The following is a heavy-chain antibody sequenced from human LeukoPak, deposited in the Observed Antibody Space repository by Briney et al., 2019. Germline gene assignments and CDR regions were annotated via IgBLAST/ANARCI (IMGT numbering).Heavy chain of an antibody. J-gene: IGHJ5*02. CDR3: ATAERLYSGSYYRNWFDP. CDR1: GYTLTELS. CDR2: FDPEDGET. V-gene: IGHV1-24*01. Sequence: ASVKVSCKVSGYTLTELSMHWVRQAPGKGLEWMGGFDPEDGETIYAQKFQGRVTMTEDTSTDTAYMELSSLRSEDTAVYYCATAERLYSGSYYRNWFDPWGQGTLVTVSS. D-gene: IGHD1-26*01.